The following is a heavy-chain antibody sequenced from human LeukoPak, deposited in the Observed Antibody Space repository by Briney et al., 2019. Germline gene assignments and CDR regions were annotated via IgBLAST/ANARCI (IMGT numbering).Heavy chain of an antibody. V-gene: IGHV3-7*03. CDR2: MKVDGSDI. CDR1: GFTFTNDF. D-gene: IGHD4-23*01. J-gene: IGHJ4*02. Sequence: SGGSLRLSCAASGFTFTNDFMTWVRQAPGKGLEWVANMKVDGSDIHYVDSVKGRFTISRDNAKNSLYLQMNSLRAEDTAVYYCAKDRSRQGGNSDYWGQGTLVTVSS. CDR3: AKDRSRQGGNSDY.